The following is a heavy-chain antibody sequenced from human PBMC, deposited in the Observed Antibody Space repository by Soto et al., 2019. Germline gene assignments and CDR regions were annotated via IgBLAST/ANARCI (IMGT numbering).Heavy chain of an antibody. CDR1: GYSFTSYW. J-gene: IGHJ6*02. V-gene: IGHV5-51*01. D-gene: IGHD2-2*01. Sequence: EVQLVQAGAEVKKPGESLKISCKGSGYSFTSYWIGWGRQMPGKGLEWMGIIYPGDSDTKYSPSFQGQVTISADQSISNAYLQWSSLNASDTAMYFCARRGYCSSTSCSGMDVWGQGTTVTVSS. CDR3: ARRGYCSSTSCSGMDV. CDR2: IYPGDSDT.